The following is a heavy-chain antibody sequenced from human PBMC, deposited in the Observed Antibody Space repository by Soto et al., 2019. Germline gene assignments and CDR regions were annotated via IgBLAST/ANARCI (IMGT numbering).Heavy chain of an antibody. Sequence: PGGSLRLSCAASGFIFSSYAMHWVRQAPGKGLEWVAVISYDGSNKYYADSVKGRFTISRDNSKNTLYLQMNSLRAEDTAVYYCAKAIKGGYYYYYYGMDVWGQGTTVTVSS. V-gene: IGHV3-30-3*01. J-gene: IGHJ6*02. D-gene: IGHD5-12*01. CDR2: ISYDGSNK. CDR1: GFIFSSYA. CDR3: AKAIKGGYYYYYYGMDV.